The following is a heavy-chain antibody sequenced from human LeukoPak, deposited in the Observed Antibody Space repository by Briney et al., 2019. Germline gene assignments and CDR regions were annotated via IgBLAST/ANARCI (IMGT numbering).Heavy chain of an antibody. CDR1: GFTFSIYA. Sequence: GRSLTLSCAASGFTFSIYAMQWVRQAPGEGREWVGDISYDRSNKYYADSVKGRFTISSDHSKNTLYLQMNSMRAEDTAVYYCATYYDFGSGLNGMDVWGQGTTVTVSS. J-gene: IGHJ6*02. D-gene: IGHD3-3*01. CDR3: ATYYDFGSGLNGMDV. V-gene: IGHV3-30-3*01. CDR2: ISYDRSNK.